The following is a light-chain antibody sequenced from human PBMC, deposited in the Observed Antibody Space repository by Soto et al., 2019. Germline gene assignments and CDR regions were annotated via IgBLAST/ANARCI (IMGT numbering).Light chain of an antibody. Sequence: QSALTQPASVSGSPGQSIIISCTGTSSDVGGYNYVSWYQQHPGKAPKVMIYDVSNRPSGVSNRFSGSKSGNTASLTISGLQAEDEADYYCSSYTSSSTLVFGGGTKLTVL. CDR3: SSYTSSSTLV. V-gene: IGLV2-14*01. CDR2: DVS. CDR1: SSDVGGYNY. J-gene: IGLJ2*01.